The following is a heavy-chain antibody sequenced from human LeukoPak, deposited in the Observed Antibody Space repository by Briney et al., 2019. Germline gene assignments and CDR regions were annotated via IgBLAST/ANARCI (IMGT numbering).Heavy chain of an antibody. J-gene: IGHJ5*02. CDR2: INPNSGGT. CDR3: GRDFAVVVAATPHNWFDP. D-gene: IGHD2-15*01. V-gene: IGHV1-2*02. Sequence: ASVKLSCKASGYTFTGCYIHWVRQAPGQGLEWMGWINPNSGGTNYAQKFQGGVTMTRDTSINTAYMELSRLRSDDTAVYYGGRDFAVVVAATPHNWFDPWGQGTLVTVSS. CDR1: GYTFTGCY.